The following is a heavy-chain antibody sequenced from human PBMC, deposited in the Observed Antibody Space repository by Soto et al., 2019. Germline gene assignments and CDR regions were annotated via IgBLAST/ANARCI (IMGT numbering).Heavy chain of an antibody. CDR3: ARAALKVEYSSSCLDY. CDR2: IWYDGSNK. J-gene: IGHJ4*02. Sequence: GGSLRLSCAASGFTFSSYGMHWVRQAPGKGLEWVAVIWYDGSNKYYADSVKGRFTISRDNSKNTLYLQMNSLRAEDTAVYYCARAALKVEYSSSCLDYWGQGTLVTVSS. D-gene: IGHD6-13*01. CDR1: GFTFSSYG. V-gene: IGHV3-33*01.